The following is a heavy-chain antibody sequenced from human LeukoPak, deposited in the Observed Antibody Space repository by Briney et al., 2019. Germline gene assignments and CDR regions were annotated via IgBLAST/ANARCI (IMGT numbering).Heavy chain of an antibody. V-gene: IGHV1-2*02. J-gene: IGHJ4*02. Sequence: GASVKVSCKASGYTFTGYYMHWVRQAPGQGLEWMGWLNPNSGGTNYAQKFQGRVTMTRDTSISTAYMELSRLRSDDTAVYYCASDLGGNTVTNRPFDYWGQGTLVTVSS. D-gene: IGHD4-11*01. CDR2: LNPNSGGT. CDR1: GYTFTGYY. CDR3: ASDLGGNTVTNRPFDY.